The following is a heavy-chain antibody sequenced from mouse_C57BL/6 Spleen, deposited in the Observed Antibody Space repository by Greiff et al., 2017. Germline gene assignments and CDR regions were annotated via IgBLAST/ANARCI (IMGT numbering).Heavy chain of an antibody. CDR3: ARDGGSSAMDY. D-gene: IGHD1-3*01. CDR1: GFTFSDFY. CDR2: SRNKANDYTT. V-gene: IGHV7-1*01. Sequence: EVQGVESGGGLVQSGRSLRLSCATSGFTFSDFYMEWVRQAPGKGLEWIAASRNKANDYTTEYSASVKGRFIVSRDTSQSILYLQMNALRAEDTAIYYCARDGGSSAMDYWGQGTSVTVSS. J-gene: IGHJ4*01.